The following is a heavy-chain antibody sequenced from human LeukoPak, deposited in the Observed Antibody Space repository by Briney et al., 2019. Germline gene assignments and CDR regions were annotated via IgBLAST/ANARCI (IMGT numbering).Heavy chain of an antibody. Sequence: GESLKSSCEGSGYSFTSYWIGWVRQMPGKGLEWMGIIYPGDSGTRYSPSFQGQVTISADKSISTAYLQWSSLKASGTAMYYCAKSHNSGWPYYFDYWGQGTLLTVSS. V-gene: IGHV5-51*01. D-gene: IGHD6-19*01. CDR2: IYPGDSGT. J-gene: IGHJ4*02. CDR1: GYSFTSYW. CDR3: AKSHNSGWPYYFDY.